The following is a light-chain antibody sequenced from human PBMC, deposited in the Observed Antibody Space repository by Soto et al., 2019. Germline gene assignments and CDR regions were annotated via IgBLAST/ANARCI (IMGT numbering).Light chain of an antibody. CDR2: GAS. CDR3: QQYNNWPPWT. J-gene: IGKJ1*01. CDR1: QSVSIN. Sequence: EIVMTQSPATLSVSPGVRATLSCRASQSVSINLAWYQQKSGRAPRLLIYGASTRATGIPARFSGSGSGTEFTLTISSLQSEDFAVYYCQQYNNWPPWTFGQGTKV. V-gene: IGKV3-15*01.